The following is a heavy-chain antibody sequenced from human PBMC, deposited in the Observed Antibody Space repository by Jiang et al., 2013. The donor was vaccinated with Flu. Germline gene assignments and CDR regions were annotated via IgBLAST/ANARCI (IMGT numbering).Heavy chain of an antibody. D-gene: IGHD4-17*01. V-gene: IGHV3-13*01. CDR2: IGTAGDT. J-gene: IGHJ6*02. CDR1: GFTFSSYD. CDR3: ARAKGDYGDYGEYYYYYGMDV. Sequence: VQLVESGGGLVQPGGSLRLSCAASGFTFSSYDMHWVRQATGKGLEWVSAIGTAGDTYYPGSVKGRFTISRENAKNSLYLQMNSLRAGDTAVYYCARAKGDYGDYGEYYYYYGMDVWGQGTTVTVSS.